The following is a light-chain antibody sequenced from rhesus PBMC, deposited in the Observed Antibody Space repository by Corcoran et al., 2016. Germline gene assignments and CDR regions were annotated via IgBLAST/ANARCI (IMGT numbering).Light chain of an antibody. J-gene: IGKJ1*01. Sequence: ETVMTQSPATLSLSPGERATLSCRARQTVSRSLVWYLQTPGQAPKLLIYGASNRAPGNPDRVSGSGAETEFTLTIRSLEPEDGGLYDCQQDFSWPPTFGQGTKVEIK. CDR2: GAS. V-gene: IGKV3-42*01. CDR3: QQDFSWPPT. CDR1: QTVSRS.